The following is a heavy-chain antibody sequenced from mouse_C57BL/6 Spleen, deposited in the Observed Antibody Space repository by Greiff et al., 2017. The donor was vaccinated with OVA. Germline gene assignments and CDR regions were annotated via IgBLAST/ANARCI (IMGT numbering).Heavy chain of an antibody. CDR1: GFSLTSYG. CDR3: ARRGLTGYYFDY. J-gene: IGHJ2*01. Sequence: VQVVESGPGLVAPSQSLSITCTVSGFSLTSYGVHWVRQPPGKGLEWLVVIWSDGSTTYNSALKSRLSISKDNYKSQVFLKMNSLQTDDTAVYYCARRGLTGYYFDYWGQGTTLTVSS. CDR2: IWSDGST. V-gene: IGHV2-6*03. D-gene: IGHD4-1*01.